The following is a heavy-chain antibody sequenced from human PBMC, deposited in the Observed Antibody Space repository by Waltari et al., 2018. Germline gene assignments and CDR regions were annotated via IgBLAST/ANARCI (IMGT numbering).Heavy chain of an antibody. Sequence: EVQLVESGGGLVQPGGSLRLFRAVSVFRFSSYWMPWVRQAPGKGPVWVSRINPEGTITTYADSVKGRCTVSRDNAKNTLYLQMNSLRAEETAVYYCVRGGHFDWSPIDHWGQGTLVTVSS. CDR2: INPEGTIT. CDR3: VRGGHFDWSPIDH. CDR1: VFRFSSYW. V-gene: IGHV3-74*01. D-gene: IGHD3-9*01. J-gene: IGHJ4*02.